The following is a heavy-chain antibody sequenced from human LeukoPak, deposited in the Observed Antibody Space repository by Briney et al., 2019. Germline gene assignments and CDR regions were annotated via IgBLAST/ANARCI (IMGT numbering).Heavy chain of an antibody. CDR1: GGTFSSYA. D-gene: IGHD3-22*01. CDR3: VDPDR. J-gene: IGHJ1*01. CDR2: MNPNSGNS. Sequence: ASVKVSCKASGGTFSSYASSWVRQAPGQGLEWMGWMNPNSGNSGFAQKFQGRVIMTRNTSIATAYMEVTNLRFDDTAVYYCVDPDRWGQGTLVTVSS. V-gene: IGHV1-8*02.